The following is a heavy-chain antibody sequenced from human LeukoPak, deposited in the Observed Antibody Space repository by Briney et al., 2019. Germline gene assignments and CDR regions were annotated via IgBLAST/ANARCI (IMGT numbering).Heavy chain of an antibody. Sequence: KPSETLSLTCAVYGRSLSGYYRSSVRQPPGKGLEWIGEINNSGSTNNNPSLKSRVTISVDPSKNQFSLKLSSVTAADTAVYYCARGPGPDIVVVPAAIFDYWGQGTLVTVSS. CDR1: GRSLSGYY. D-gene: IGHD2-2*02. J-gene: IGHJ4*02. CDR3: ARGPGPDIVVVPAAIFDY. V-gene: IGHV4-34*01. CDR2: INNSGST.